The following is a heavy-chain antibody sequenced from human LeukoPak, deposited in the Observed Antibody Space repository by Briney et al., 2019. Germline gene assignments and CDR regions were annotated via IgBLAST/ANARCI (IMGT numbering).Heavy chain of an antibody. D-gene: IGHD1-1*01. V-gene: IGHV4-39*01. Sequence: PSETLSFNCTVSGGSISNNNYYWAWIRQPPGKGLECIGSIYYSGSPYYNPSLKSRVTISVDTSKNQFSLRLSSVTAADTAVYYCATWRTAKTGFDYWGQGTLVTVSS. CDR1: GGSISNNNYY. CDR3: ATWRTAKTGFDY. CDR2: IYYSGSP. J-gene: IGHJ4*02.